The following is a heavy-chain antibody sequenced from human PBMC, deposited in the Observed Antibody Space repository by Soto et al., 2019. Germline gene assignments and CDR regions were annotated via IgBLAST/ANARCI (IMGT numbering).Heavy chain of an antibody. CDR1: GGSFTGYY. V-gene: IGHV4-34*01. D-gene: IGHD3-3*02. CDR3: VRGQPHRITIFEVVIRSYDYGMDV. Sequence: QVQLQQWGAGLLKPSETLSLTCAVYGGSFTGYYWTWIRQTPGKGLEWIGETNYRGSSYYNPSLESRISMAVDTSKNQFSLKLRSVTAADTAVYFCVRGQPHRITIFEVVIRSYDYGMDVWGQGTTVTVSS. J-gene: IGHJ6*02. CDR2: TNYRGSS.